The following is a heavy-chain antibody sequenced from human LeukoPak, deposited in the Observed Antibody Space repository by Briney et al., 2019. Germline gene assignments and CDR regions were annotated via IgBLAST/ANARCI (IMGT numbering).Heavy chain of an antibody. V-gene: IGHV3-21*01. CDR1: GFTFSSYS. CDR3: ARDFPTYYDILTGPPMDV. J-gene: IGHJ6*03. Sequence: SGGSLRLSCAASGFTFSSYSMNWVRQAPGEGLEWVSSISSSSSYIYYADSVKGRFTISRDNAKNSLYLQMNSLRAEDTAVYYCARDFPTYYDILTGPPMDVWGKGTTVTVSS. D-gene: IGHD3-9*01. CDR2: ISSSSSYI.